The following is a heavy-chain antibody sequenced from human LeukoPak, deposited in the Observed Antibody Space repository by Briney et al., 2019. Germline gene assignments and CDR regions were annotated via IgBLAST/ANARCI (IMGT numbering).Heavy chain of an antibody. CDR3: ARARFYYYDSSGYYYYYGMDV. Sequence: GGSLRLSCAASGFTFSSYAMSWVRQAPGKGLEWVSAISSSYIYYADSVKGRFTISRDNAKNSLYLQMNSLRAEDTAVYYCARARFYYYDSSGYYYYYGMDVWGQGTTVTVSS. CDR1: GFTFSSYA. D-gene: IGHD3-22*01. J-gene: IGHJ6*01. V-gene: IGHV3-21*01. CDR2: ISSSYI.